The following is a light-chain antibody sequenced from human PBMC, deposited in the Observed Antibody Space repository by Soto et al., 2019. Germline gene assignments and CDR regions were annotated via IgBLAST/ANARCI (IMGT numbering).Light chain of an antibody. CDR1: QAISNF. CDR2: GAS. J-gene: IGKJ1*01. Sequence: IQMTQSPSTLSASVGDRVTITCRASQAISNFLAWYQQKPGKVPKLLMYGASTLPSGVPSRFSGSGSGTDFTLTISSLQAEDVATYYCQNYHSAPWMFGQGTKVEIK. CDR3: QNYHSAPWM. V-gene: IGKV1-27*01.